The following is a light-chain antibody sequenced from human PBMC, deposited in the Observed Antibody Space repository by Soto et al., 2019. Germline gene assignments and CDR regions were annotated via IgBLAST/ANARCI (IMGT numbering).Light chain of an antibody. V-gene: IGLV2-23*02. CDR1: SSDVGSFNL. CDR3: CSYARSNTYV. Sequence: QSVLTQPASVSGSPGQSITISCTGNSSDVGSFNLVSWYQQHPGKAPKLMIYEVNKRPSGVSNRFSGSKSGNTASLTISGLQAEDEADYYCCSYARSNTYVFGTGTKVTVL. CDR2: EVN. J-gene: IGLJ1*01.